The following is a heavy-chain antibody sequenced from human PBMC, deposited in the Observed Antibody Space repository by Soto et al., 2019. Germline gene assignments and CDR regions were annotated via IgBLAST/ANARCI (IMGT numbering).Heavy chain of an antibody. CDR3: GKGDSSGWRDY. J-gene: IGHJ4*02. CDR1: GFVFKNSA. CDR2: ISGSGGET. D-gene: IGHD6-19*01. V-gene: IGHV3-23*01. Sequence: GGSLRLSCVASGFVFKNSAMSWVRQAPGKGLDWVSAISGSGGETYYADSVKGRFTTSRENSKNTLYLQMTSLSAEDTGVYYCGKGDSSGWRDYWGQGTLVTVSS.